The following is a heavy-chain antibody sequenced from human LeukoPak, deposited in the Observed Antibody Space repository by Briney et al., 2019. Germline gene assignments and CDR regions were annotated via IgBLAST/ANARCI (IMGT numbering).Heavy chain of an antibody. J-gene: IGHJ6*03. CDR2: INPNSGGT. D-gene: IGHD6-6*01. CDR3: AKYGSSHYYYHMDV. CDR1: GYTFTGYY. V-gene: IGHV1-2*02. Sequence: ASVKVSCKASGYTFTGYYMHWVRQAPGQGLEWMGWINPNSGGTNYAQKFQGRVTMTRDTSISTAYMELSRLRSDDTAVYYCAKYGSSHYYYHMDVWGKGTAVTVSS.